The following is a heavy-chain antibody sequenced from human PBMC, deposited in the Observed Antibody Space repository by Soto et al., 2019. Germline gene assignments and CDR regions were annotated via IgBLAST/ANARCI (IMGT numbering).Heavy chain of an antibody. CDR3: ARILSSGYYPDY. J-gene: IGHJ4*02. V-gene: IGHV2-70*01. D-gene: IGHD3-22*01. Sequence: GSGPTLVNPTQTLTLTCTFSGFSLSTSGMCVSWIRQPPGKALEWLALIDWDDDKYYSTSLKTRPTISKDTSKNQVVLTMTNMDPVDTATYYCARILSSGYYPDYWGQGTLVTVSS. CDR1: GFSLSTSGMC. CDR2: IDWDDDK.